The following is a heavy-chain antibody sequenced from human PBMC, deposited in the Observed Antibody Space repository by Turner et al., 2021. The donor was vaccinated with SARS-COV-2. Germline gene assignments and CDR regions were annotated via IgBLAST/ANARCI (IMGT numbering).Heavy chain of an antibody. V-gene: IGHV3-30*18. Sequence: QVQLVESGGGVVQPGRSLRLSCAASGFTFSRYGMHWVRQAPGKGLEWVAVISFDGSNKYYADSAKGRFTISRDNSKNTLYLQMNSLRAEDTAVYYCANLWFGELFDYWGQGTLVTVSS. CDR2: ISFDGSNK. J-gene: IGHJ4*02. CDR1: GFTFSRYG. CDR3: ANLWFGELFDY. D-gene: IGHD3-10*01.